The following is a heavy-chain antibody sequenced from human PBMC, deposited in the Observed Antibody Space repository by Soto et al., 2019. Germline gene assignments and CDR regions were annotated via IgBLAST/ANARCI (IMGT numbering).Heavy chain of an antibody. Sequence: SVKVSCKASGGTFSSYAISWVRQAPGQGLEWMGGIIPIFGTANYAQKFQGRVTITADESTSTAYMELSSLRSEDTAVYYCAREGDSGSYYGGYYYYYGMDVWGQGTTVTVSS. CDR3: AREGDSGSYYGGYYYYYGMDV. CDR2: IIPIFGTA. V-gene: IGHV1-69*13. J-gene: IGHJ6*02. CDR1: GGTFSSYA. D-gene: IGHD1-26*01.